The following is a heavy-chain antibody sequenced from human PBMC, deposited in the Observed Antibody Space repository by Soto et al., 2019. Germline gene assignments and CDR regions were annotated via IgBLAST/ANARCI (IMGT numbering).Heavy chain of an antibody. CDR3: ARGSAAKRYFDL. CDR1: CAPISGCDYH. D-gene: IGHD5-18*01. CDR2: IFPSGAT. Sequence: QVQLQESGPGLVKPSQTLSLMCTVSCAPISGCDYHWRWIRQPPGKGLEWIGYIFPSGATHYNSSLGSRITMSVETSQSHFSLKLTSVTAADTAVYFCARGSAAKRYFDLWGRGTLVTVSS. V-gene: IGHV4-30-4*01. J-gene: IGHJ2*01.